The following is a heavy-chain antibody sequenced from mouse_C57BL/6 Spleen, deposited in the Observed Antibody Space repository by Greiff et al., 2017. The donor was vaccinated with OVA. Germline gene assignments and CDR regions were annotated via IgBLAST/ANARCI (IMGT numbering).Heavy chain of an antibody. CDR1: GYTFTTYP. CDR3: ASTSSTLGYYAMDY. Sequence: VQLQQSGAELVKPGASVKMSCKASGYTFTTYPIEWMKQNHGKSLEWIGNFHPYNDDTKYNEKFKGKATLTVEKSSSTVYLVLSRLTSDDSAVYYCASTSSTLGYYAMDYWGQGTSVTVSS. V-gene: IGHV1-47*01. D-gene: IGHD2-1*01. J-gene: IGHJ4*01. CDR2: FHPYNDDT.